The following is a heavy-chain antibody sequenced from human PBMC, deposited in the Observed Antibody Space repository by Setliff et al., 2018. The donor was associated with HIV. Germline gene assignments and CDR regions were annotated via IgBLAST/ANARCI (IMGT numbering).Heavy chain of an antibody. CDR3: ARSRLFFGVVTFDY. CDR1: GYTFTSYA. J-gene: IGHJ4*02. CDR2: INPTTGNP. V-gene: IGHV7-4-1*02. Sequence: ASVKVSCKASGYTFTSYAMNWVRQAPGQGLEWMGWINPTTGNPTYARGFTGRFVFSWGTSVSTAYLQISSLQAEDTAVYYCARSRLFFGVVTFDYWGQGTLVTVSS. D-gene: IGHD3-3*01.